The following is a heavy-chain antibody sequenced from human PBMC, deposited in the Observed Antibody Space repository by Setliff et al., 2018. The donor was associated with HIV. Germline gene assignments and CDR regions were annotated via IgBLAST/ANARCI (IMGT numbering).Heavy chain of an antibody. CDR2: INPSGGST. V-gene: IGHV1-46*01. CDR3: ARDHMSVGAWVGATSRGLFQH. Sequence: GASVKVSCKASGYTFTSSYMHWVRQAPGQGLEWMGIINPSGGSTNYAQKFQGRVTMTRDTSTSTVYMELSSLRSEDTAVYYCARDHMSVGAWVGATSRGLFQHWGQGTLVTVSS. J-gene: IGHJ1*01. D-gene: IGHD1-26*01. CDR1: GYTFTSSY.